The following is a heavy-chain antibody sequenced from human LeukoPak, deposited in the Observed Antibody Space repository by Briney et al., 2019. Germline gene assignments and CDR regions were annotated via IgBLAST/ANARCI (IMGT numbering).Heavy chain of an antibody. CDR1: GGSFSGYY. CDR3: AREKIGYYYGSGSQHLFDY. V-gene: IGHV4-34*01. CDR2: INHSGST. J-gene: IGHJ4*02. D-gene: IGHD3-10*01. Sequence: SETLSLTCAVYGGSFSGYYWSWIRQPPGKGLEWIGEINHSGSTNYNPSLKSRVTISVDTSKNQFSLKLSSVPAADTAVYYCAREKIGYYYGSGSQHLFDYWGQGTLVTVSS.